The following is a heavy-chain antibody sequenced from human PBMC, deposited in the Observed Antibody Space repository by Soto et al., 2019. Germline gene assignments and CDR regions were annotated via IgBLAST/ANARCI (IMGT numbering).Heavy chain of an antibody. CDR2: ISSSSSYT. Sequence: QVQLVESGGGLVKPGGSLRLSCAASGFTFSDYYMSWIRQAPGKGLEWVSYISSSSSYTNYADSVKGRFTISRDNAKNSLYLQMNSLRAEDTAVYYCARDRGVGEEEYYYYYYGMDVWGQGTTVTVSS. CDR3: ARDRGVGEEEYYYYYYGMDV. CDR1: GFTFSDYY. D-gene: IGHD3-16*01. V-gene: IGHV3-11*06. J-gene: IGHJ6*02.